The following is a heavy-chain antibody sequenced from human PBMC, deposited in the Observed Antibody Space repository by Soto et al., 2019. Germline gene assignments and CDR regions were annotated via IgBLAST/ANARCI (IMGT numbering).Heavy chain of an antibody. CDR3: ARDSADTAMAYNWFDP. CDR1: GGTFSSYA. J-gene: IGHJ5*02. V-gene: IGHV1-69*01. Sequence: QVQLVQSGAEVKKPGSSVKVSCKASGGTFSSYAISWVRQAPGQGLEWMGGIITIFGTANYAQKFQGRVTITADESTSTDYMELSSLRSEDTAVYYCARDSADTAMAYNWFDPWGQGTLVTVSS. CDR2: IITIFGTA. D-gene: IGHD5-18*01.